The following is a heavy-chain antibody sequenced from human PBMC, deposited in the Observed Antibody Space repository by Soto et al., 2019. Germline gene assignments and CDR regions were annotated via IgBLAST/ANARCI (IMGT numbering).Heavy chain of an antibody. J-gene: IGHJ4*02. CDR3: ARDLGPLYSSSWHYFDY. CDR2: ISSSSSTI. CDR1: GFTFSSYS. V-gene: IGHV3-48*02. D-gene: IGHD6-13*01. Sequence: EVQLVESGGGVVQPGGSLRLSCAASGFTFSSYSMNWVRQAPGKGREWVSYISSSSSTIYYADSVKGRFTISRDNAKNSLYLQMNSLRDEDTAVYYCARDLGPLYSSSWHYFDYWGQGTLVTVSS.